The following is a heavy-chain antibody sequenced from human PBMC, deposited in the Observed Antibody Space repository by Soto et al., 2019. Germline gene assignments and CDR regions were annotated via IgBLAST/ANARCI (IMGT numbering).Heavy chain of an antibody. V-gene: IGHV1-69*01. CDR2: IIPMFGTA. Sequence: QVQLVQSGAEVKKPGSSVKVSCKASGDTFSSYAINWVRQAPGQGLEWMGGIIPMFGTANYAQKFKGRVTITPGESTSTVYMERSSLRSEDTAVYYCARVGPAHYYDSSGYYSPLDYWGQGTLVTVSS. J-gene: IGHJ4*02. CDR1: GDTFSSYA. CDR3: ARVGPAHYYDSSGYYSPLDY. D-gene: IGHD3-22*01.